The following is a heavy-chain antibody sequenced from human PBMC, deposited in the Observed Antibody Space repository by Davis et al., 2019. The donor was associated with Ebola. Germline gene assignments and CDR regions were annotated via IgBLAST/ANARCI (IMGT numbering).Heavy chain of an antibody. Sequence: PAGSLTLSCVASGFTFTGYWMRWVRQAPGTWLEWVANINQNGNERYYVDSVKGRFTISRDSAKNSLFLQMNNLKAEDTAVYYCAIDGGDSGIRFDSWGQGTLVTVSS. J-gene: IGHJ4*02. CDR2: INQNGNER. CDR3: AIDGGDSGIRFDS. CDR1: GFTFTGYW. V-gene: IGHV3-7*01. D-gene: IGHD3-10*01.